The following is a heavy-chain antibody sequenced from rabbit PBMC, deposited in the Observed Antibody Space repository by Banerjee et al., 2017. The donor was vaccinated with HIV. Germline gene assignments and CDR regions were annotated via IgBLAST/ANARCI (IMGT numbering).Heavy chain of an antibody. V-gene: IGHV1S40*01. CDR1: GFSFSSSYY. CDR3: ARGLVAGVLDL. J-gene: IGHJ3*01. Sequence: QSLEESGGDLVKPGASLTLTCTASGFSFSSSYYMCWVRQAPGKGLEWIACIYGGSSGYTYYASWAKGRFTSSKTSSTTLTLQMTSLIAADTATYFCARGLVAGVLDLWGQGTLVTVS. D-gene: IGHD3-3*01. CDR2: IYGGSSGYT.